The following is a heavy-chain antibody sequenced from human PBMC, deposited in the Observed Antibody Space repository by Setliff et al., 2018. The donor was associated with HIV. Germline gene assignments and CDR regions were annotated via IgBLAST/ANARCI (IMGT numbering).Heavy chain of an antibody. CDR3: ARHSPSDY. Sequence: PSETLSLTCTVSGDSISTDYWTWIRQPPGKGLEWIGYIYNSASTSYNPSLKSRVTISVDTSKNQFSLKWSSVTAADTAVYYCARHSPSDYWGQGTLVTSPQ. V-gene: IGHV4-59*08. J-gene: IGHJ4*02. CDR1: GDSISTDY. CDR2: IYNSAST.